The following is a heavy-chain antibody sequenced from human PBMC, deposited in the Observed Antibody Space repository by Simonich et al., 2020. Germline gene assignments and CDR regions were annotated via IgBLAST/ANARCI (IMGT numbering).Heavy chain of an antibody. CDR3: ARGRLTGDKGAFDI. Sequence: QVQLVQSGAEVKKPGASVKVSCKASGYTFTGYYMHWVRQAPGYGLEWMGGINPNDGGTNYAKKFQGGVTMTRDTSISTAYMELSRLRSDDTAVYYCARGRLTGDKGAFDIWGQGTMVTVSS. CDR2: INPNDGGT. CDR1: GYTFTGYY. J-gene: IGHJ3*02. V-gene: IGHV1-2*02. D-gene: IGHD7-27*01.